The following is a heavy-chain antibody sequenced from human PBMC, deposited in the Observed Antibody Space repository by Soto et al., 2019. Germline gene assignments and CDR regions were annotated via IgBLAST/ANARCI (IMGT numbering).Heavy chain of an antibody. V-gene: IGHV4-39*01. CDR2: IYYSGST. D-gene: IGHD3-16*02. Sequence: SETLSLTCTVSGGSISSSSYYWGWIRQPPGKGLEWIGSIYYSGSTYYNPSLKSRVTISIDTSKNQFSLKLSSVTAADTAVYYCARLIVGSATYDYIWGSYRNNPEYFDYWGQGTLVTVSS. CDR1: GGSISSSSYY. J-gene: IGHJ4*02. CDR3: ARLIVGSATYDYIWGSYRNNPEYFDY.